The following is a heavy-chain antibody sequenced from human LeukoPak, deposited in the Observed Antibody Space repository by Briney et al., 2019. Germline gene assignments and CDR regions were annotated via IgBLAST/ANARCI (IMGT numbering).Heavy chain of an antibody. CDR2: VNPYNDKT. J-gene: IGHJ6*03. V-gene: IGHV1-8*03. Sequence: GASVKLSCKASGYTFNTFDINWVRQATGQGPEWMGWVNPYNDKTVYAPKFQGRASISSNNSINTAYMEFSGLKSDDTAVYFCARGRRLRGVTSRPIYYYYYMDVWGGGTTVTVSS. D-gene: IGHD3-10*01. CDR3: ARGRRLRGVTSRPIYYYYYMDV. CDR1: GYTFNTFD.